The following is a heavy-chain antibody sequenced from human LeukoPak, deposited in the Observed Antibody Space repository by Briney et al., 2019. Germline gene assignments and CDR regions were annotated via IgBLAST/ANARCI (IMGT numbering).Heavy chain of an antibody. Sequence: GGSLRLSCAASGLTFSSYAMSWVRQAPGKGLEWVSAISGSGGSTYYADSVKGRFTISRDNSKNTLYLQMNSLRAEDTAVYYCAKGREGSWYAFDYWGQGTLVTVSS. CDR2: ISGSGGST. V-gene: IGHV3-23*01. CDR3: AKGREGSWYAFDY. D-gene: IGHD6-13*01. J-gene: IGHJ4*02. CDR1: GLTFSSYA.